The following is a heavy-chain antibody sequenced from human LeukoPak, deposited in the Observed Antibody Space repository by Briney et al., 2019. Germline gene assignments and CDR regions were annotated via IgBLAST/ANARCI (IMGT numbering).Heavy chain of an antibody. J-gene: IGHJ6*02. CDR3: AREYYYDSSGYYLAYYYYGMDV. Sequence: SETLSLTCAVYGGSFSGYYWSWIRQPPGKGLEWIGEINHSGCTNYNPSLKSRVTISVDTSKNQFSLKLSSVTAADTAVYYCAREYYYDSSGYYLAYYYYGMDVWGQGTTVTVSS. CDR2: INHSGCT. V-gene: IGHV4-34*01. D-gene: IGHD3-22*01. CDR1: GGSFSGYY.